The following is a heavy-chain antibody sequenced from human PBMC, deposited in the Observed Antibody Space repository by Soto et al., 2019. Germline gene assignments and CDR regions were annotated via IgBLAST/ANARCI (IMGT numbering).Heavy chain of an antibody. J-gene: IGHJ5*02. Sequence: QVQLVQSGAEVKKPGSSVKVSCKASGGTFSSYAISWVRQAPGQGLEWMGGIIPIFGTANYAQKFQGRVTITADESTSTAYMELSSLRSEDTAVYYCARKVLGSSRSVASSHQAYNWFDPWGQGTLVTVSS. V-gene: IGHV1-69*01. CDR2: IIPIFGTA. CDR3: ARKVLGSSRSVASSHQAYNWFDP. CDR1: GGTFSSYA. D-gene: IGHD2-2*01.